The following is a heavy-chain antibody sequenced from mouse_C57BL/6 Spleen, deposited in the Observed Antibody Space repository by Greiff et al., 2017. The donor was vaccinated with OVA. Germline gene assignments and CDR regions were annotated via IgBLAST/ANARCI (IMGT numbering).Heavy chain of an antibody. D-gene: IGHD2-4*01. V-gene: IGHV5-9-1*02. CDR2: ISSGGDYI. CDR3: TREGHIYYDYDAWFAY. CDR1: GFPFSSYA. J-gene: IGHJ3*01. Sequence: EVKLVESGEGLVKPGGSLKLSCAASGFPFSSYAMSWVRQTPEKRLEWVAYISSGGDYIYSADTVKGRFTISRDNARNTLYLQMSSLKSEDTAMYYCTREGHIYYDYDAWFAYWGQGTLVTVSA.